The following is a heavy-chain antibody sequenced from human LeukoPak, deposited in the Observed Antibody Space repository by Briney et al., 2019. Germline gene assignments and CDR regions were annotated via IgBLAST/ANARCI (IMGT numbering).Heavy chain of an antibody. CDR1: GYTFTSYG. D-gene: IGHD3-22*01. J-gene: IGHJ3*02. V-gene: IGHV1-18*01. CDR2: ISAYNGNT. CDR3: ARDPYDTGGYAAFDI. Sequence: ASVKVSCKASGYTFTSYGISWVRQAPGQGLEWMGWISAYNGNTNYAQKLQGRVTMTTDTSTSTAYMELRSLRSDDTAVYYCARDPYDTGGYAAFDIWGQGTMVTVSS.